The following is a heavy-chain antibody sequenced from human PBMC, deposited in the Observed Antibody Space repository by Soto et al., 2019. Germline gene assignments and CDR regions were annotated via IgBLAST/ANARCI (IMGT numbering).Heavy chain of an antibody. CDR2: TYYRSKWYN. Sequence: QSQTLSLTCAISGDSVSSNSAAWNWIRQSPSRGLEWLGRTYYRSKWYNDYAVSVKSRITINPDTSKNQFSLQLNSVTPEDTAVYYCARDRPTLYSLRTDYFDYWGQGTLVTVSS. CDR3: ARDRPTLYSLRTDYFDY. CDR1: GDSVSSNSAA. J-gene: IGHJ4*02. V-gene: IGHV6-1*01. D-gene: IGHD2-2*02.